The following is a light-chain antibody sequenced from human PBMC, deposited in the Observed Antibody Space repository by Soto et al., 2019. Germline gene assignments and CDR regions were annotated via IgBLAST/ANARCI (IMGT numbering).Light chain of an antibody. Sequence: DIVMTQSPESLAVYLGERATINCKSSQSVFYSSNNKNYLTWYQQKPGQPPKLLIYWASTRESGVPDRFSGSGSETDFTITISSLQAEDVAVYYCQQYYSLPLTFGGGTKVEIK. J-gene: IGKJ4*01. V-gene: IGKV4-1*01. CDR2: WAS. CDR1: QSVFYSSNNKNY. CDR3: QQYYSLPLT.